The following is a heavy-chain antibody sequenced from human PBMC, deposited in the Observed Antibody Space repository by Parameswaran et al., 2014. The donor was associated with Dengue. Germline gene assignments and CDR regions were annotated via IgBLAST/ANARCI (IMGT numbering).Heavy chain of an antibody. J-gene: IGHJ4*02. Sequence: KWIRQPQEGLEWVSYISSSSSYIYYADSVKGRFTISRDNAKNSLYLQMNSLRAEDTAVYYCARGPRGDWILTWTFDYWGQGTLVTVSS. CDR3: ARGPRGDWILTWTFDY. V-gene: IGHV3-21*01. D-gene: IGHD2-21*02. CDR2: ISSSSSYI.